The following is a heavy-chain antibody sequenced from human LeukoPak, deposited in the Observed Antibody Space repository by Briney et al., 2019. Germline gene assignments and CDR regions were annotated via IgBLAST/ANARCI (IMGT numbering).Heavy chain of an antibody. CDR3: ATPGGDSSGYYVFPLGY. D-gene: IGHD3-22*01. CDR1: EFTFSSYW. CDR2: IKQDGSEK. V-gene: IGHV3-7*03. Sequence: GGSLRLSCAASEFTFSSYWMSWVRQAPGKGLEWVANIKQDGSEKYYVDSVKGRFTISRDNAKNSLYLQMNSLRAEDTAVYYCATPGGDSSGYYVFPLGYWGQGTLVTVSS. J-gene: IGHJ4*02.